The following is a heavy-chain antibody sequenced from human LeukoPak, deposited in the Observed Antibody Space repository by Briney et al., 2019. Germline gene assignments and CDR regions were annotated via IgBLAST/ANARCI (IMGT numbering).Heavy chain of an antibody. Sequence: SQTLSLTCAISGHSVSSNSGAWNWIRQSPSRGLEWLGRTYYRSKWYNDYAESVKSRINIKPDTSRNQFSLQLNSVTPEDTAVYYCVRDQDCLDYWGQGTLVTVSS. J-gene: IGHJ4*02. D-gene: IGHD2-21*01. CDR3: VRDQDCLDY. CDR2: TYYRSKWYN. V-gene: IGHV6-1*01. CDR1: GHSVSSNSGA.